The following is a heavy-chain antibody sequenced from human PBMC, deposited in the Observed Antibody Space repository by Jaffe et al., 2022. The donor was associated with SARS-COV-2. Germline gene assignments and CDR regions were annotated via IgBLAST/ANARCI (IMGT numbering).Heavy chain of an antibody. CDR1: GFTFSSYS. Sequence: EVQLVESGGGLVKPGGSLRLSCAASGFTFSSYSINWVRQAPGKGLEWVSSISGSSNYIYYADSVKGRFTISRDNAKNSLYLQMNSLRAEDTAVYYCARDSASGWYVDAFDIWGQGTMVTVSS. D-gene: IGHD6-19*01. V-gene: IGHV3-21*02. J-gene: IGHJ3*02. CDR2: ISGSSNYI. CDR3: ARDSASGWYVDAFDI.